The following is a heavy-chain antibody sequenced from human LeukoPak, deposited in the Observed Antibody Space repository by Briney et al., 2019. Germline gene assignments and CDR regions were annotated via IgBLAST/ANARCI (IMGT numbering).Heavy chain of an antibody. CDR1: GGSISHYH. CDR3: ARAERTYYFDSSGYYLDY. Sequence: SETLSLTCSVSGGSISHYHWSWIRQPPGKGLEWIGSISDSGSTNYSPSLKSRVTISVDTSKNQFSLKLTSVTAADTAVYYCARAERTYYFDSSGYYLDYWGQGTLVIVSS. D-gene: IGHD3-22*01. J-gene: IGHJ4*02. V-gene: IGHV4-59*01. CDR2: ISDSGST.